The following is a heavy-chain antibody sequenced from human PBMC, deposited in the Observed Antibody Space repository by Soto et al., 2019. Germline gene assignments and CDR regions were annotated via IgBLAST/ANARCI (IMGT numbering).Heavy chain of an antibody. CDR3: ARDRDSSGNNAFDI. Sequence: SETLSLTCTVSGGSISSGDYYWSWIRQPPGKGLEWIGYIYYSGSTYYNPSLKSRVTISVDTSKNQFSLKLSSVTAADTAVYYCARDRDSSGNNAFDIWGQGTMVTVSS. J-gene: IGHJ3*02. V-gene: IGHV4-30-4*01. CDR2: IYYSGST. D-gene: IGHD3-22*01. CDR1: GGSISSGDYY.